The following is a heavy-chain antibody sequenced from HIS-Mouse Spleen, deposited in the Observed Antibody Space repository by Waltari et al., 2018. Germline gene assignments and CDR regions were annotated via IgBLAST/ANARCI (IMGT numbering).Heavy chain of an antibody. Sequence: EVQLVESGGGLVQPGGSLRLSCAASGFTFSSYWMHWVRQAPGKGLVWVSRNNSDGSSTSYADSVKGRCTISRDNAKNTLYLQMNSLRAEDTAVYYCARDLELDAFDIWGQGTMVTVSS. CDR2: NNSDGSST. CDR3: ARDLELDAFDI. J-gene: IGHJ3*02. V-gene: IGHV3-74*01. D-gene: IGHD1-1*01. CDR1: GFTFSSYW.